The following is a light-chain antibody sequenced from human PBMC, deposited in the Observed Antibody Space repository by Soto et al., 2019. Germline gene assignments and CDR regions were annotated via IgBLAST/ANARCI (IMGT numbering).Light chain of an antibody. CDR1: QSVSSSY. CDR2: EAS. Sequence: ESVLTQSPGTLSLSPGERATLSCRASQSVSSSYVAWYQQKPGLAPRLLIYEASIRAIVITDRFSGNGSGTGYTLHISRLPHEEFSEYHCQHYGSSPPTFGNGSHVEI. J-gene: IGKJ1*01. V-gene: IGKV3D-20*01. CDR3: QHYGSSPPT.